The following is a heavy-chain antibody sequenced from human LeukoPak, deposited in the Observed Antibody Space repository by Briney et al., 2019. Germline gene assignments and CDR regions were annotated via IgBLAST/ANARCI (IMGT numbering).Heavy chain of an antibody. CDR2: ISYSGST. CDR1: GGSISSIY. V-gene: IGHV4-59*12. CDR3: ARVYCANGVYYYFDY. D-gene: IGHD2-8*01. J-gene: IGHJ4*02. Sequence: SETLSLTCTVSGGSISSIYWSWILQPRGKGLEWIGHISYSGSTNYNPSLKSRVTVLVDTSKNQFSLKLSSVTAADTAVYYCARVYCANGVYYYFDYWGQGTLVTVSS.